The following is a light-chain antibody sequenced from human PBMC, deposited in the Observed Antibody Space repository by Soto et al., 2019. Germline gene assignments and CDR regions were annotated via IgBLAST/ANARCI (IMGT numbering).Light chain of an antibody. CDR1: SSNIGGNS. CDR2: DDN. V-gene: IGLV1-51*01. Sequence: QPVMTQPPSVSAAPGQKVTISCSGSSSNIGGNSVSWYQQLPGTAPKLLIYDDNTRPSGIPDRFSGSKSGTSATLGITGFQTGDEADYYCGSWDSSLSADVFGTGTKLTVL. J-gene: IGLJ1*01. CDR3: GSWDSSLSADV.